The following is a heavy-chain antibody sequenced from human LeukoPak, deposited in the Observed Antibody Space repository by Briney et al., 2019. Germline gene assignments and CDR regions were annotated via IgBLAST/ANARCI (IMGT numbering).Heavy chain of an antibody. CDR3: ARGTYYDILTGESHYYGMDV. J-gene: IGHJ6*02. CDR1: GGSISSYY. V-gene: IGHV4-59*01. CDR2: IYYSGST. D-gene: IGHD3-9*01. Sequence: NASKTLSLTCTVSGGSISSYYWSWIGQPPGKGLEWIGYIYYSGSTNYNPSLKSRVTISVDTSKNQFSLKLSSVTAADTAVYYCARGTYYDILTGESHYYGMDVWGQGTTVTVSS.